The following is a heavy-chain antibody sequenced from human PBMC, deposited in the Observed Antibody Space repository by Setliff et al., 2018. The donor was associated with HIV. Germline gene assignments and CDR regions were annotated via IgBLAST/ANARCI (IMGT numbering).Heavy chain of an antibody. Sequence: PSETLSLTCAVSGYSISSGYYWAWIRQSPGKGLDWIGSIHHSGTTYYNPSLKSRVTISVDTSKNQFSLKLSSVTAADTAVYYCARERSALLWKNWFDPWGQGTLVTVSS. J-gene: IGHJ5*02. CDR3: ARERSALLWKNWFDP. D-gene: IGHD3-10*01. CDR1: GYSISSGYY. V-gene: IGHV4-38-2*02. CDR2: IHHSGTT.